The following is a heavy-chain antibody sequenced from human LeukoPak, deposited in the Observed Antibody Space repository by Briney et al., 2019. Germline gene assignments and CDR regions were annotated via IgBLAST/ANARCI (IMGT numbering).Heavy chain of an antibody. CDR3: AIPALDDYVWGSYRHWYYFDY. V-gene: IGHV3-30-3*01. D-gene: IGHD3-16*02. Sequence: TGGSLRLSCAASGLTFSSYAMHWVRQAPGKGLEWVAVISYDGSNKYYADSVKGRFTISRDNSKNTLYLQMNSLRAEDTAVYYCAIPALDDYVWGSYRHWYYFDYWGQGTLVTVSS. CDR2: ISYDGSNK. CDR1: GLTFSSYA. J-gene: IGHJ4*02.